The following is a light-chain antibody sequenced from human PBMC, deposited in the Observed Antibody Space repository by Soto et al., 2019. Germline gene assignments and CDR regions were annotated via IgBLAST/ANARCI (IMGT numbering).Light chain of an antibody. V-gene: IGKV1-5*01. CDR1: QSISSW. CDR3: QQYNSYMYT. Sequence: DIQMTQSPSTLSASVGDRVTITCRASQSISSWLAWYQQKPGKAPKLLIYDASSLESGVPSRCSGSGSGTEFTLTISSLQPDGFATYYCQQYNSYMYTFGQGTKLEIK. CDR2: DAS. J-gene: IGKJ2*01.